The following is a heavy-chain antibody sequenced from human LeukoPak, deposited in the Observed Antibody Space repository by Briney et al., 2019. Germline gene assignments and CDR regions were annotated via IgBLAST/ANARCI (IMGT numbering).Heavy chain of an antibody. J-gene: IGHJ4*02. CDR1: GFSVSSDY. Sequence: GGSLRLSCVGSGFSVSSDYMSWVRQAPGRGLEWASIIYSDGSTYYANSVKGRFSIYRDSSKNTLYLQMNSLRGDDTAIYYCARDSGFSDYAYWGQGTQVTVSS. CDR3: ARDSGFSDYAY. V-gene: IGHV3-66*01. CDR2: IYSDGST. D-gene: IGHD4-17*01.